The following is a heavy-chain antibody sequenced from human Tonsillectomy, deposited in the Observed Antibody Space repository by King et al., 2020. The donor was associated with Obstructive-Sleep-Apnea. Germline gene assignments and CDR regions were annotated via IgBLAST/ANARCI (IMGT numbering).Heavy chain of an antibody. CDR2: IYSGGST. J-gene: IGHJ4*02. CDR3: ARGGLGRDDYSNYERYYLDY. CDR1: GFTVSSNY. V-gene: IGHV3-66*01. D-gene: IGHD4-11*01. Sequence: VQLVESGGGLVQPGGSLRLSCAASGFTVSSNYMSWVRQAPGKGLEWVSVIYSGGSTYYADSVKGRFTISRDNSKNTLYLQMNSLRAEDTAVYYCARGGLGRDDYSNYERYYLDYWGQGTLVTVSS.